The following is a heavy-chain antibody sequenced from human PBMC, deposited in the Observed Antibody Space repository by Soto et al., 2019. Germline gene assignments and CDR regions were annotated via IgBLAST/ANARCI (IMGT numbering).Heavy chain of an antibody. V-gene: IGHV1-24*01. CDR3: ATSYSSSWSRSAFDI. CDR1: GYTLTELS. Sequence: ASVKVSCKVSGYTLTELSMHWVRQAPGKGLEWMGGFDPEDGETIYAQKFQGRVTMTEDTSTDTAYMELSSLRSEDTAVYYCATSYSSSWSRSAFDISGQGTMVTGSS. D-gene: IGHD6-13*01. CDR2: FDPEDGET. J-gene: IGHJ3*02.